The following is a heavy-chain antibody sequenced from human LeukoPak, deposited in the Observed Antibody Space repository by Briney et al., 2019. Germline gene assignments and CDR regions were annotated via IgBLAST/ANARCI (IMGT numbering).Heavy chain of an antibody. V-gene: IGHV4-61*02. CDR1: GGSISSGSYY. Sequence: SETLSLTCTVSGGSISSGSYYWSWIRQPAGKGLEWIGRIYTSGSTNYNPSPKSRVTISVDTSKNQFSLKLSSVTAADTAVYYCARALGNTYYYDSSASDAFDIWGQGTMVTVSS. CDR2: IYTSGST. CDR3: ARALGNTYYYDSSASDAFDI. J-gene: IGHJ3*02. D-gene: IGHD3-22*01.